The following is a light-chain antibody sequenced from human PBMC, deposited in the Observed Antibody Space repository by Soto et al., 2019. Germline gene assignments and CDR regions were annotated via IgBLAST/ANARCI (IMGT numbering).Light chain of an antibody. CDR2: DVY. CDR3: QQYNYWPIT. CDR1: QSVLYSSNNKHY. V-gene: IGKV4-1*01. Sequence: DIVMTQSPDSLAASLGERATFNCKSSQSVLYSSNNKHYLAWYQHKPGQAPRLLIYDVYNRATGIPARFSGSGSGTEFTLTIRSLQSEDFAVYFCQQYNYWPITFGQGTRLEIK. J-gene: IGKJ5*01.